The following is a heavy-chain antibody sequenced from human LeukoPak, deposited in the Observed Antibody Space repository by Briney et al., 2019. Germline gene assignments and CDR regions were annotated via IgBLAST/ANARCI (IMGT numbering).Heavy chain of an antibody. CDR3: ARDRDASD. CDR2: ISYDGSNK. V-gene: IGHV3-30-3*01. D-gene: IGHD3-16*01. CDR1: GFTFSSYA. J-gene: IGHJ4*02. Sequence: GGSLRLSCAASGFTFSSYATHWVRQAPGKGLEWVAVISYDGSNKYYADSVKGRFTISRDNSKNTLYLQMNSLRAEDTAVYYRARDRDASDWGQGTLVTVSS.